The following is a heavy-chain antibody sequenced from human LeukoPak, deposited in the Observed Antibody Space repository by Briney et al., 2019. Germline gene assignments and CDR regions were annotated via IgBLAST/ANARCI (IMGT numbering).Heavy chain of an antibody. CDR2: IYYSGST. CDR1: GGSISSYY. Sequence: PSETLCLTCTVSGGSISSYYWSWIRQPPGEGLEWIGYIYYSGSTNYNPSLKSRVTISVDTSKNQFSLKLSSVTAADTAVYYCARVDFYYDSSGYVGEYFQHWGEGILVTVSS. V-gene: IGHV4-59*01. J-gene: IGHJ1*01. D-gene: IGHD3-22*01. CDR3: ARVDFYYDSSGYVGEYFQH.